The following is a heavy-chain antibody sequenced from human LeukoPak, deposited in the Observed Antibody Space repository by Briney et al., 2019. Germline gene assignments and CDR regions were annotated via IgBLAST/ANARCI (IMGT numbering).Heavy chain of an antibody. D-gene: IGHD2-21*01. CDR1: GGSISSGGYS. J-gene: IGHJ5*02. Sequence: PSQTLSLTCAVSGGSISSGGYSWSWIRRPPGKGLEWIGYIYHSGSTYYNPSLKSRVTISVDRSKNQFSLKLSSVTAADTAVYYCARAYSDRFDPWGQGTLVTVSS. CDR3: ARAYSDRFDP. V-gene: IGHV4-30-2*01. CDR2: IYHSGST.